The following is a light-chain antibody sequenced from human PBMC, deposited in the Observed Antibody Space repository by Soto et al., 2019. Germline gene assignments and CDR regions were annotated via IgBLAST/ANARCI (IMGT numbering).Light chain of an antibody. V-gene: IGLV2-14*01. CDR3: SSYTSVTTFVV. CDR2: EVT. Sequence: QSALTQPASVSGSPGQSITISCTGTSSDIGRYNFVSWYQHHPGKAPKLLVYEVTNRPSGVSNRFSGSKSGNTASLTIFGLQTEDEADYYCSSYTSVTTFVVFGTGTKLTVL. J-gene: IGLJ1*01. CDR1: SSDIGRYNF.